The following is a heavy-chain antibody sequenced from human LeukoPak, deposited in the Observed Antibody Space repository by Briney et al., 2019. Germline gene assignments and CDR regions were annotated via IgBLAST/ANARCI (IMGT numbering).Heavy chain of an antibody. D-gene: IGHD3-9*01. CDR3: ARDRYYDILTGYPQISYYFDY. CDR1: GYTFTSYG. CDR2: ISAYNGNT. V-gene: IGHV1-18*01. J-gene: IGHJ4*02. Sequence: ASVRVSRKASGYTFTSYGISWVRQAPGQGLEWMGWISAYNGNTNYAQKLQGRVTMTTDTSTNTAYMELRSLRSDDTAVYYCARDRYYDILTGYPQISYYFDYWGQGTLVTVSS.